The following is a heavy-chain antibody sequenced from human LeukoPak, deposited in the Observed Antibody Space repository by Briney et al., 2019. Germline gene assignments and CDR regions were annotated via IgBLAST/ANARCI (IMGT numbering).Heavy chain of an antibody. D-gene: IGHD6-6*01. CDR3: ARHARSWFDP. CDR2: INHSGST. J-gene: IGHJ5*02. CDR1: GGSISSSSYY. Sequence: SSETLSLTCTVSGGSISSSSYYWSWIRQPPGKGLEWIGEINHSGSTNYNPSLKSRVTISVDTSKNQFSLKLSSVTAADTAVYYCARHARSWFDPWGQGTLVTVSS. V-gene: IGHV4-39*01.